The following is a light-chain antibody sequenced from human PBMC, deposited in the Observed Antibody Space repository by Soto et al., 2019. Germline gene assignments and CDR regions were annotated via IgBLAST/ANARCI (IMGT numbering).Light chain of an antibody. CDR3: QQYDSFPRT. CDR2: VAS. J-gene: IGKJ4*01. V-gene: IGKV3-20*01. Sequence: EIVLTQSPGTLSLSPGERATLFCRASQSVTSSYLAWYQQKPGQAPRLLIYVASRRATGIPDRFSGSGSGTDFTLTISRLEPEDFAVYYCQQYDSFPRTFGGGTKVEMK. CDR1: QSVTSSY.